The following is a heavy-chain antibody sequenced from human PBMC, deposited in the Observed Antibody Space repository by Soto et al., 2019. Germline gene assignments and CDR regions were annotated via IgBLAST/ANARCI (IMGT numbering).Heavy chain of an antibody. CDR3: ARGGHYGGVSYHPVGCDY. J-gene: IGHJ4*02. CDR1: GFTFSNYW. V-gene: IGHV3-74*01. CDR2: LNIDGSTR. D-gene: IGHD2-21*01. Sequence: EVQLVQSGGGLVQPGGSLRLSCSASGFTFSNYWMHWVRQGPGKGLVWVARLNIDGSTRNYADSVKGRFTISRDNAQKTLFLQMNRLSAEDTAVYYCARGGHYGGVSYHPVGCDYWGQGTQVTVSS.